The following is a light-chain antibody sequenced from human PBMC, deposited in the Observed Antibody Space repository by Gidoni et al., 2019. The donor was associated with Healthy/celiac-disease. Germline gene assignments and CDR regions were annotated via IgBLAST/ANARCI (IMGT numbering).Light chain of an antibody. CDR1: SSDVGGYNY. Sequence: QSALTQPASVSGSPGQSITISCTGTSSDVGGYNYVSWYQQHPGKAPKLMIYEVSNRPSGVPDRFSGSKSGNTASLTISGLQAEDEADYYCSSYTSSSTLRVFGGGIKLTVL. V-gene: IGLV2-14*01. J-gene: IGLJ2*01. CDR2: EVS. CDR3: SSYTSSSTLRV.